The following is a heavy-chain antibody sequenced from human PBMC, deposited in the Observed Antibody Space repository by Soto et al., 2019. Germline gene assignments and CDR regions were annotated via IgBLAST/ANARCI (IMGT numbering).Heavy chain of an antibody. CDR2: IWYDGSNK. CDR3: ARGGYCSSTSCFYVATGLMDV. Sequence: GGSLRLSCAASGFSFSSYGMDGVRQAPGKGLEWVAVIWYDGSNKYYADSVKGRFTISRDNSKNTLYLQMNSLRAEDTAVYYCARGGYCSSTSCFYVATGLMDVWGQGTTVTVSS. D-gene: IGHD2-2*01. CDR1: GFSFSSYG. V-gene: IGHV3-33*08. J-gene: IGHJ6*02.